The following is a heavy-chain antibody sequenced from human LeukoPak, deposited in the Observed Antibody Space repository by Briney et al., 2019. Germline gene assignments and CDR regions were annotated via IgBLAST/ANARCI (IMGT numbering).Heavy chain of an antibody. CDR2: FYHSGST. CDR3: AGTIFGVLTGPFDY. CDR1: GYSISSGYY. J-gene: IGHJ4*02. Sequence: SETLSLTCAVSGYSISSGYYCGWIRQSPEKGLEWIGSFYHSGSTYYNPSLKRRVTISIDTSKNQFSLKLSSVTAADTAIYYCAGTIFGVLTGPFDYWGQGTLVTVSS. V-gene: IGHV4-38-2*01. D-gene: IGHD3-3*01.